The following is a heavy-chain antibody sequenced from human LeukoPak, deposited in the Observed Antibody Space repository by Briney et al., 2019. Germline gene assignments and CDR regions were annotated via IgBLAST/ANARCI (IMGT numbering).Heavy chain of an antibody. J-gene: IGHJ5*02. CDR1: GGTFSSYA. V-gene: IGHV1-69*13. Sequence: SVKVSCKASGGTFSSYAISWVRQAPGQGLEWMGVIIPIFGTANYAQKFQGRVTITADESTSTAYMELSSLRSEDTAVYYCARDSAATIRGRFDPWGQGTLVTVSS. D-gene: IGHD6-25*01. CDR3: ARDSAATIRGRFDP. CDR2: IIPIFGTA.